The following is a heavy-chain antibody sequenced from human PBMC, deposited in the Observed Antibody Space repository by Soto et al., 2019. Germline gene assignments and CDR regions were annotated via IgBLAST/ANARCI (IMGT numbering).Heavy chain of an antibody. V-gene: IGHV2-5*02. Sequence: QITLKESGPTLVKPTQTLTLTCSFSGFSLSTSGVGVGWIRQPPGKALEWLALIYWDDDKRYSPSLKSRLTMPKDTSKHQVVLTMTNMDPVDTATYYCAHGPWDCGSISCYCYFDYWGQGTLVTVSS. CDR2: IYWDDDK. CDR3: AHGPWDCGSISCYCYFDY. CDR1: GFSLSTSGVG. J-gene: IGHJ4*02. D-gene: IGHD2-2*01.